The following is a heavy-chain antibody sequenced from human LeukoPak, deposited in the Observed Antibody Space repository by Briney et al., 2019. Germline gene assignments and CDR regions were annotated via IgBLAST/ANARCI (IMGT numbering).Heavy chain of an antibody. V-gene: IGHV3-53*01. J-gene: IGHJ3*01. CDR3: ATSSLGWGPDAFDV. CDR2: LYSDGRT. Sequence: GVSLRLSCAASGFTVTINHMSWVRQAPGKGLEWVSVLYSDGRTFYPASVKGRFTISRDSSKTTLYLQMNSLRAEDTALYYCATSSLGWGPDAFDVWGQGTVVTVSS. D-gene: IGHD6-19*01. CDR1: GFTVTINH.